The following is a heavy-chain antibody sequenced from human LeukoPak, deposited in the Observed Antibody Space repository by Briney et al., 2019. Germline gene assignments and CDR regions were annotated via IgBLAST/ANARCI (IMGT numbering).Heavy chain of an antibody. CDR1: GFTFSSYG. D-gene: IGHD2-2*01. Sequence: PGGSLRLSCAASGFTFSSYGMHWVRQAPGKGLECVAFIRYDGSNKYYADSVKGRFTISRDNSKNTLYLQMNSLRAEDTAVYYCAKDATDNIVVVPAASYYMDVWGKGTTVTVSS. V-gene: IGHV3-30*02. J-gene: IGHJ6*03. CDR2: IRYDGSNK. CDR3: AKDATDNIVVVPAASYYMDV.